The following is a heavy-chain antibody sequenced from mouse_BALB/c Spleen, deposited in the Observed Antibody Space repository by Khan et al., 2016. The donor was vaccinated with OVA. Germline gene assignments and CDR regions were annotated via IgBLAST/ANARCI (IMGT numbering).Heavy chain of an antibody. CDR3: AKDPPYYAMDY. CDR1: GFSLADYA. V-gene: IGHV2-6-5*01. CDR2: IWGGGSK. J-gene: IGHJ4*01. Sequence: VQLKQSGPGLVAPSQSLSITCTVSGFSLADYAVSWIRQPPGKGLEWLGVIWGGGSKYYNSALKSRLSISKDNSKSQVFLKMNSLQTDDTAMYYCAKDPPYYAMDYWVQGTSVTVSS.